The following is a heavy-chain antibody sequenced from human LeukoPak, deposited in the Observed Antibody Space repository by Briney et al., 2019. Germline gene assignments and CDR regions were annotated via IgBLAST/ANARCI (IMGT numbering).Heavy chain of an antibody. CDR1: GFTFSTYA. D-gene: IGHD6-13*01. Sequence: GGSLTLSCAASGFTFSTYAIHWLRQAPGKGLEWVAVISFDGVNTFYADSVKGRFTISRDNSKNTLYLQMNSLRAEDTAVYYCEFRAAAGPYFDYWGQGTLVTVSS. V-gene: IGHV3-30*04. J-gene: IGHJ4*02. CDR3: EFRAAAGPYFDY. CDR2: ISFDGVNT.